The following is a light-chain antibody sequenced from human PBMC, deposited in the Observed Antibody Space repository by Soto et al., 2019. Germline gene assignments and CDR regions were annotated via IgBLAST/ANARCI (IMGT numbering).Light chain of an antibody. CDR3: QQYGXSGT. CDR2: GAS. CDR1: QSVSSSY. Sequence: VLTQAPCTLCAPPDDIANRSYRASQSVSSSYLAWYQQKPGQAPRLLIYGASNRATGIPDRFSGSGSGTDFTLTISRLEPEDFAVYYCQQYGXSGTFGQGTKX. V-gene: IGKV3-20*01. J-gene: IGKJ1*01.